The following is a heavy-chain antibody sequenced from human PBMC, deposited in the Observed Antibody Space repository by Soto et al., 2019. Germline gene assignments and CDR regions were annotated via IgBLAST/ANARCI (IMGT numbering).Heavy chain of an antibody. CDR2: IWYDGSDK. CDR3: ARLRVRGRGYDAFDI. CDR1: GFTFSSYS. Sequence: PGGSLRLSCAASGFTFSSYSMNWVRQAPGKGLEWVAVIWYDGSDKYYADSVKGRFTVSRDNSKNTLYLQMNSLRDEDTAVYYCARLRVRGRGYDAFDIWGQGTMVTVSS. J-gene: IGHJ3*02. D-gene: IGHD3-10*01. V-gene: IGHV3-33*08.